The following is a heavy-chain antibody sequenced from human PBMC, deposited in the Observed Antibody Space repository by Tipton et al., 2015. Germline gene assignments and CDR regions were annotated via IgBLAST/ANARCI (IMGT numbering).Heavy chain of an antibody. D-gene: IGHD3-10*01. Sequence: QTGAEVKKPGASVKVSCKASGYTFTSYGISWVRQAPGQGLEWMGWISPYNGDTNYAQKLQGRVTMTTDTSTSTAYMELRSLRSDDPAVYYCARERKHYDGMDVWGQGTTVTVSS. J-gene: IGHJ6*02. CDR3: ARERKHYDGMDV. CDR2: ISPYNGDT. CDR1: GYTFTSYG. V-gene: IGHV1-18*01.